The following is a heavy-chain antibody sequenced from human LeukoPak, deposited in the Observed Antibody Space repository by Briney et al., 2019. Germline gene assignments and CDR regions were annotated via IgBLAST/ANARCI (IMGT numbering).Heavy chain of an antibody. Sequence: SETLSLTCTVSGDSITSYYWTWIRQPPGKGLEWIGYIYYSGSTNYNPSLKSRVTMSVDTSKNQFSLKMSSVTATDTAVYYCARTGGSGTYYDGSFDYWGQGTLVTVSS. CDR2: IYYSGST. CDR3: ARTGGSGTYYDGSFDY. V-gene: IGHV4-59*12. J-gene: IGHJ4*02. D-gene: IGHD1-26*01. CDR1: GDSITSYY.